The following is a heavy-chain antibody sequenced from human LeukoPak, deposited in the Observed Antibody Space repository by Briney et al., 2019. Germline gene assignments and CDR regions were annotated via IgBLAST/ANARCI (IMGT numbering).Heavy chain of an antibody. V-gene: IGHV3-30*10. CDR3: ATGKLDASGFDFMLPF. Sequence: GGSLRLSCAASGFSFSNSAMHWVRQAPGKGLEWVAVFSRDGVNRYYRDSMKGRFTISRDNSKNTLYLQMNSLRLEDTAIYYCATGKLDASGFDFMLPFWGQGTLVSVSS. CDR1: GFSFSNSA. CDR2: FSRDGVNR. J-gene: IGHJ4*02. D-gene: IGHD5-12*01.